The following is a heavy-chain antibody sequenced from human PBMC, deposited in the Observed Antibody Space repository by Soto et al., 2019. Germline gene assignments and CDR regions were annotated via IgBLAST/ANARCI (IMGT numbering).Heavy chain of an antibody. J-gene: IGHJ4*02. D-gene: IGHD6-6*01. Sequence: EVQLVESGGGLVQPGRSLRLSCAASGFTFDDYAMHWVRQAPGKGLEWVSGISWNSGSIGYADSVKGRFTISRDNAKNSLYLQMNSLRAEDTALYYCAKDKGVAARSFDYWGQGTLVTVSS. CDR1: GFTFDDYA. V-gene: IGHV3-9*01. CDR3: AKDKGVAARSFDY. CDR2: ISWNSGSI.